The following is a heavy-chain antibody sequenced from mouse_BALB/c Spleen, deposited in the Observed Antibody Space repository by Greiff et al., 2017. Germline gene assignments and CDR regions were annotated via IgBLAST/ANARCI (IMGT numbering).Heavy chain of an antibody. V-gene: IGHV3-2*02. CDR2: ISYSGST. Sequence: EVQGVESGPGLVKPSQSLSLTCTVTGYSITSDYAWNWIRQFPGNKLEWMGYISYSGSTSYNPSLKSRISITRDTSKNQFFLQLNSVTTEDTATYYCARRGVRRYFDYWGQGTTLTVSS. D-gene: IGHD2-14*01. CDR1: GYSITSDYA. J-gene: IGHJ2*01. CDR3: ARRGVRRYFDY.